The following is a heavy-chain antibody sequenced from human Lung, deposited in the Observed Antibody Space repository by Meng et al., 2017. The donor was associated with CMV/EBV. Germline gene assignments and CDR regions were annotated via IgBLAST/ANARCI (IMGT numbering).Heavy chain of an antibody. J-gene: IGHJ1*01. D-gene: IGHD3-10*01. CDR1: GDSITNHNW. CDR3: LRRSGGSV. Sequence: QVQVRESGTALVKPSGTLSLTCAVSGDSITNHNWWAWVRQPPGKGLEWIGEIPHRGSSAYNPSLKSRVSMSIDKSKNQFSLKLTSVTAADTAVYHCLRRSGGSVWGQGTLVTVSS. V-gene: IGHV4-4*02. CDR2: IPHRGSS.